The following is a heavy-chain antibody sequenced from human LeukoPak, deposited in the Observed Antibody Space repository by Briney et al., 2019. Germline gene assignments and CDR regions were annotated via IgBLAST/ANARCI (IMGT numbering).Heavy chain of an antibody. J-gene: IGHJ1*01. D-gene: IGHD1-26*01. CDR2: ISISGATT. V-gene: IGHV3-23*01. Sequence: GGSLRLSCAASGFTISSYAMSWIRQAPGKGLEWVSAISISGATTHYADSVKGRVTISRDNSKNTMYLEVNRLRAEDTAIYYCAKDYKVGTTTKCFQHWGQGTLVTVSS. CDR1: GFTISSYA. CDR3: AKDYKVGTTTKCFQH.